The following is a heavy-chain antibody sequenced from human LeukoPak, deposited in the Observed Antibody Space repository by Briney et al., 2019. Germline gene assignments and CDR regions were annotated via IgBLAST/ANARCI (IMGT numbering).Heavy chain of an antibody. V-gene: IGHV4-4*02. J-gene: IGHJ6*02. CDR3: ARERLIFGVYYGMDV. CDR1: GGSISSSNW. D-gene: IGHD3-3*01. CDR2: IYHSGST. Sequence: PSGTLSLTCAVSGGSISSSNWWSWVRQPPGKGLEWIGEIYHSGSTNYNPSLKSRVTISVDKSKNQFPLRLSSVTAADTAVYYCARERLIFGVYYGMDVWGQGTTVTVSS.